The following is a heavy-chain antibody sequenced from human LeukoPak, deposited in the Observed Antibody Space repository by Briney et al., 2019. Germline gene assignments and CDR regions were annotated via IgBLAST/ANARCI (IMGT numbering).Heavy chain of an antibody. D-gene: IGHD3-10*01. CDR3: ASGSYYYYYMDV. V-gene: IGHV4-39*07. Sequence: SETLSLTCTVSGGSISSSSYYWGWIRQPPGKGLEWIGRIYYSGSTYYNPYLMSRVTISVDTSKNQFSLKLSSVTAADTDVYYCASGSYYYYYMDVWGQGITVTVSS. J-gene: IGHJ6*03. CDR2: IYYSGST. CDR1: GGSISSSSYY.